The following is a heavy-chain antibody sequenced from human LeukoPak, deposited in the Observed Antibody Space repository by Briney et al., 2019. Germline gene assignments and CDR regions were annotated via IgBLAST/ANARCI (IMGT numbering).Heavy chain of an antibody. V-gene: IGHV1-8*01. D-gene: IGHD5-24*01. Sequence: NPNSGNTGYAQKFQGRVTMTRNTSISTAYMELSSLRSEDTAVYYCARGLRRGMATIIGYWGQGTLVTVSS. CDR2: NPNSGNT. J-gene: IGHJ4*02. CDR3: ARGLRRGMATIIGY.